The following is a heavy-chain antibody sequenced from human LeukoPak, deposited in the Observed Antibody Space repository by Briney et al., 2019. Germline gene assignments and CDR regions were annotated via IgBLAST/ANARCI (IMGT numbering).Heavy chain of an antibody. CDR2: ISGGADRT. CDR1: GFTFSSYS. V-gene: IGHV3-23*01. D-gene: IGHD2-8*02. Sequence: GGSLRLSCAASGFTFSSYSMNWVRQAPGKGLEWVSGISGGADRTYYADSVRGRFTISRDNSKTRLSLQMNRVTAEDTAVYYCAKLLTGGYYSTLYYYGLDVWGQGTTVTVSS. J-gene: IGHJ6*02. CDR3: AKLLTGGYYSTLYYYGLDV.